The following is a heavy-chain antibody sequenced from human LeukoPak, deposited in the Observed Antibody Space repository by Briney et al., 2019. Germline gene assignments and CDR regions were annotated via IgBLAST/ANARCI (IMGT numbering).Heavy chain of an antibody. J-gene: IGHJ4*02. Sequence: GESLKISCKGSGYSFTSYWISWVRQMPGKGLEWMGRIDPSDSYTNFSPSFQGHVTISADKSISTAYLQWSSLKAADTAMYYCARHVDTAMVYFDYWGQGTLVTVSS. CDR3: ARHVDTAMVYFDY. CDR2: IDPSDSYT. V-gene: IGHV5-10-1*01. CDR1: GYSFTSYW. D-gene: IGHD5-18*01.